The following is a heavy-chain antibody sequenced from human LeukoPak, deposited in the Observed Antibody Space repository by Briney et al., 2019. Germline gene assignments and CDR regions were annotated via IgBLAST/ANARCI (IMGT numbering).Heavy chain of an antibody. Sequence: PSETLSLTCTVSGGSISSYYWSWIRQPPGKGLEWIGYISDSGSTNYNPSLKSRVTISIDTSKNQFSLKLSSVTAADTAVYYCARGYSSTWNYLDFWGQGTQVTVSS. V-gene: IGHV4-59*01. D-gene: IGHD6-13*01. J-gene: IGHJ4*02. CDR2: ISDSGST. CDR1: GGSISSYY. CDR3: ARGYSSTWNYLDF.